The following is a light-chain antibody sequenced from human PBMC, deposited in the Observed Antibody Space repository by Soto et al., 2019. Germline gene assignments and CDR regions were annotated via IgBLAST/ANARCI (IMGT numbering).Light chain of an antibody. Sequence: EIVLTQSPGSLSLSPGERATLSCRASQSVDSSFFAWYQQKPGQAPRLLIYGASNRATGIPDRFSGSGSGTDFTLTISRLEPEDFAGYYCQQYVSSVTFGQGPKVEIK. V-gene: IGKV3-20*01. J-gene: IGKJ1*01. CDR3: QQYVSSVT. CDR1: QSVDSSF. CDR2: GAS.